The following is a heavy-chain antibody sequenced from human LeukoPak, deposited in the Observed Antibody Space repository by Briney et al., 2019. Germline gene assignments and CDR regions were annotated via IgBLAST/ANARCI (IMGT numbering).Heavy chain of an antibody. Sequence: GGSLRLSCAASGFTFRGSGMHWVRQAPGKGLEWVAIIWYDGSNKYYAGSVKGRFTISRDDSMNTLYLQMNSLRAEDTAVYYCATKRDASFDYWGQGTLVTVSS. CDR3: ATKRDASFDY. J-gene: IGHJ4*02. CDR1: GFTFRGSG. D-gene: IGHD2-21*02. CDR2: IWYDGSNK. V-gene: IGHV3-33*01.